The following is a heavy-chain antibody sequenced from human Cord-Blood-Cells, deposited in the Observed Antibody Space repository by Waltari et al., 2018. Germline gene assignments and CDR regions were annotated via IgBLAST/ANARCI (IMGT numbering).Heavy chain of an antibody. V-gene: IGHV3-7*01. D-gene: IGHD1-1*01. CDR2: IKQNGSEK. J-gene: IGHJ3*02. Sequence: EVQLVESGGGLVQPGGSLRLSCAASGFTFSSYWLSGVGQAPGKGREWVANIKQNGSEKYYVDSVKGRFTISRDNAKNSLYLQMNSLRAEDTAVYYCARDPNWNDAFDIWGQGTMVTVSS. CDR3: ARDPNWNDAFDI. CDR1: GFTFSSYW.